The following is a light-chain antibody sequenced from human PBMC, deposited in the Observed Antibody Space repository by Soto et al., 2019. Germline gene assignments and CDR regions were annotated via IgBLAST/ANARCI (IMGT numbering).Light chain of an antibody. V-gene: IGKV3-15*01. Sequence: IVLTQSPATLSVSPGERATLCCRASQSVSSYLAWFQQKPGQAPRLLIYGASTRATGIPARFSGSGSGTEFTLTISSLQSEDFAVYYCQQYSNWPRTFGQGTKVDIK. CDR3: QQYSNWPRT. CDR1: QSVSSY. CDR2: GAS. J-gene: IGKJ1*01.